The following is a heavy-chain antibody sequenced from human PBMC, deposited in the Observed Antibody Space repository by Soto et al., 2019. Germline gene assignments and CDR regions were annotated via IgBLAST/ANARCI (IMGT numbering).Heavy chain of an antibody. CDR3: AHGGNGY. CDR1: GFTFSSYG. Sequence: QVQLVESGGGVVQPGRPLRLSCAASGFTFSSYGMHWVRQAPGKGLEWVAVISYDGSNKYYADSVKGRFTISRDNSKNTLYLQMNSLRAEDTAVYYCAHGGNGYWGQGTLVTVSS. D-gene: IGHD2-15*01. V-gene: IGHV3-30*03. J-gene: IGHJ4*02. CDR2: ISYDGSNK.